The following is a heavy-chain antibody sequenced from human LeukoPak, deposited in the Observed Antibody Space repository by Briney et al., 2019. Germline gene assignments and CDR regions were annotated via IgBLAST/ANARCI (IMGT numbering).Heavy chain of an antibody. CDR3: ARDYYYDSSGYWDYYFDY. CDR1: GXTFSRFG. J-gene: IGHJ4*02. CDR2: IWYDGSNK. V-gene: IGHV3-33*01. D-gene: IGHD3-22*01. Sequence: PGGSLRLSCAASGXTFSRFGVHWVRQAPGKGLEWVGVIWYDGSNKYYAASVKGRFTISRDNSKNTLYLEMNSLRAEDTAVYYCARDYYYDSSGYWDYYFDYWGQGTLVSVSS.